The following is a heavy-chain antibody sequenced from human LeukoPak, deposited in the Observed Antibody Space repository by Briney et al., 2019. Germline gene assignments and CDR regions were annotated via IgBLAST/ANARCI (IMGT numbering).Heavy chain of an antibody. Sequence: PGGSLRLSCAASGFTFSSYSINWVRQAPGKGLEWVSSISSSSTYIYYADSVKGRFTISRDNAKNSLYLQMNSLRADDTAVYYCARDSGLGRVVPPSYYFDYWGQGTLGTVSS. CDR1: GFTFSSYS. CDR3: ARDSGLGRVVPPSYYFDY. CDR2: ISSSSTYI. V-gene: IGHV3-21*01. J-gene: IGHJ4*02. D-gene: IGHD2-2*01.